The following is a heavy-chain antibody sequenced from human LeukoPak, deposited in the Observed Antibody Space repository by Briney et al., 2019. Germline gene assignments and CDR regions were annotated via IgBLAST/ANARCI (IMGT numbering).Heavy chain of an antibody. CDR3: ASYLRVLDAFDI. V-gene: IGHV4-59*08. D-gene: IGHD2/OR15-2a*01. CDR2: IYYSGST. J-gene: IGHJ3*02. Sequence: SETLSLTCTVSGGSISSYYWSWIRQPPGKGLEWIGYIYYSGSTNYNPSLKSRVTISVDTSKNQFSLKLSSVTAADTAVYYCASYLRVLDAFDIWGQGTMVTVSS. CDR1: GGSISSYY.